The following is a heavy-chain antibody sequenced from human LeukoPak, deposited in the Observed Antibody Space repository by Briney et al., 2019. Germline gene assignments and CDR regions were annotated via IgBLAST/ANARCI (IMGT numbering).Heavy chain of an antibody. CDR1: GGTFSSYA. CDR2: IIPILGIA. D-gene: IGHD3-22*01. V-gene: IGHV1-69*04. CDR3: ARGPQRSRYYDSSGYLGDS. J-gene: IGHJ4*02. Sequence: SVKVSCKASGGTFSSYAISWVRQAPGQGLEWMGRIIPILGIANYAQKFQGRVTITADESTSTAYMELSSLRSEDTAVYYCARGPQRSRYYDSSGYLGDSWGQGTLVTVSS.